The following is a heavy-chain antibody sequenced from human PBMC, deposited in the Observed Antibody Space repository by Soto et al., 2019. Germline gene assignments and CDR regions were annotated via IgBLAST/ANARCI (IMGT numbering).Heavy chain of an antibody. J-gene: IGHJ6*02. Sequence: QVQLVESGGGVVQPGRSLRLSCAASGFTFSSYGMHWVRQAPGKGLEWVAVISYDGSNKYYADSVKGRFTISRDNSKNKLYLQMNSLKAEDTAVYYCAKDYGGKRGGMDVWGQGTTVTVSS. CDR1: GFTFSSYG. CDR3: AKDYGGKRGGMDV. D-gene: IGHD4-17*01. V-gene: IGHV3-30*18. CDR2: ISYDGSNK.